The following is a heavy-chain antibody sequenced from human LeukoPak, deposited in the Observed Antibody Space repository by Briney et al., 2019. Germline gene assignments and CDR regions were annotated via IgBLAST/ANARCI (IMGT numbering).Heavy chain of an antibody. V-gene: IGHV4-39*07. Sequence: SETLSLTCTFSGGSISSTDHYWGWIRQPPGKGLEWIGSIFYSGSTYYNPSLMSRVTLSVDTSNNQFFLRLNSVTAADTAIYYCVRDSHYESSDYYRMTHYFDYWGQGTQVSVSS. CDR2: IFYSGST. J-gene: IGHJ4*02. CDR1: GGSISSTDHY. D-gene: IGHD3-22*01. CDR3: VRDSHYESSDYYRMTHYFDY.